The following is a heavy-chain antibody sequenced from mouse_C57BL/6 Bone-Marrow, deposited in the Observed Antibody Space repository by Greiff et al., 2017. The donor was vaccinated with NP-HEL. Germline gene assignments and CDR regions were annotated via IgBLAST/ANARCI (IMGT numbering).Heavy chain of an antibody. Sequence: EVQLVESGGGLVQPGGSLKLSCAASGFTFSDYYMYWVRQTPEKRLEWVAYISNGGGSTYYPDTVKGRFTISRDNAKNTLYLQMSRLKSEDTAMYYCARHNYGSSLDWYFDVWGTGTTVTVSS. CDR2: ISNGGGST. CDR1: GFTFSDYY. CDR3: ARHNYGSSLDWYFDV. J-gene: IGHJ1*03. D-gene: IGHD1-1*01. V-gene: IGHV5-12*01.